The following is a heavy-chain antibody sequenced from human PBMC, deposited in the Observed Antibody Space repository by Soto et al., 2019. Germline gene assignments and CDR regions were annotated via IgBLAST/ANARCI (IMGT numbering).Heavy chain of an antibody. CDR2: IVVGSGNT. V-gene: IGHV1-58*01. CDR1: GLTFTSSA. D-gene: IGHD3-10*01. J-gene: IGHJ5*02. CDR3: AAYTMYALRAANSIDP. Sequence: SVRVACKASGLTFTSSAVQWVRQARGQRLEWIGWIVVGSGNTNYAQKFQERVTITRDMSTSTAYMELSSLRSEDTAVYYCAAYTMYALRAANSIDPWGQGTLRTVS.